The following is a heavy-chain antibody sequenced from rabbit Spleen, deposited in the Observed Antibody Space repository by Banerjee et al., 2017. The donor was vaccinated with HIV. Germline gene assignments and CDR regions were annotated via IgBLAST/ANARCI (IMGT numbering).Heavy chain of an antibody. D-gene: IGHD6-1*01. CDR1: GFSFSNNYV. J-gene: IGHJ4*01. Sequence: QSLEESGGDLVKPGASLTLICTASGFSFSNNYVMCWVRQAPGKGLEWIACIGATITYTTYYASWAKGRFTISKTSSTTVTLQMTSLTAADTATYFCVREAGYGGYGDANLWGPGTLVTVS. CDR3: VREAGYGGYGDANL. CDR2: IGATITYTT. V-gene: IGHV1S40*01.